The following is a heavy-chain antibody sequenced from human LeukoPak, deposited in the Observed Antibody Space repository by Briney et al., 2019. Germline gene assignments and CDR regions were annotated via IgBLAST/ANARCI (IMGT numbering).Heavy chain of an antibody. Sequence: SQTLSLTCAISGDSVSSNSAAWNWIRQSPSRGLEWLGRTYYRSKWYNDYAVSVKSRITINPDTSKNQFPLQLNSVTPEDTAVYYCAREDYDYVWGSYRYKASFDYWGQGTLVTVSS. CDR2: TYYRSKWYN. CDR1: GDSVSSNSAA. V-gene: IGHV6-1*01. J-gene: IGHJ4*02. D-gene: IGHD3-16*02. CDR3: AREDYDYVWGSYRYKASFDY.